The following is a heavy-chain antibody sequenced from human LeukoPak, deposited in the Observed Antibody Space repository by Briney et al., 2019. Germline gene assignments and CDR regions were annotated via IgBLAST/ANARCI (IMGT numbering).Heavy chain of an antibody. D-gene: IGHD3-10*01. CDR2: NYPCDWYT. V-gene: IGHV5-51*01. CDR3: ARQADLNYYSDY. Sequence: GGSLEISRQGSGYSLTRYWIGLVRQVPGKSAGVVGINYPCDWYTRYSPSFQGQVTISADKSISTAYLQCSSLKASDTSMYYCARQADLNYYSDYWGQGTMVTVSS. CDR1: GYSLTRYW. J-gene: IGHJ4*02.